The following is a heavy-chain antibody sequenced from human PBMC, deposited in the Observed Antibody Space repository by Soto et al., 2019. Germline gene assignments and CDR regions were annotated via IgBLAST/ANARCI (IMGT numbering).Heavy chain of an antibody. CDR3: GRGRSGQIVVFY. D-gene: IGHD1-26*01. CDR1: GYTFTGHY. J-gene: IGHJ4*02. Sequence: RASVKVSCKASGYTFTGHYIHCVRQAPEQVPEWMGEIGPESGATRYAQKFQGRVTMTRDMSITTVYMELNNLSPDDTAVYYCGRGRSGQIVVFYWGQGTPVTVSS. V-gene: IGHV1-2*02. CDR2: IGPESGAT.